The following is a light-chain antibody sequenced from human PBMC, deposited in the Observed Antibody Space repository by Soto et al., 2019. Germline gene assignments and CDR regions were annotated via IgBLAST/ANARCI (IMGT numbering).Light chain of an antibody. Sequence: DLQMTQSPSTLSASVGDRVTITCRASQSISSWLAWYQQKPGKAPKLLIFDASSLESGTPSRFSGRRSGTQFTLTIDGLQPDDFATYFCQQYDNYKPLTFGGGTKVDIK. CDR1: QSISSW. V-gene: IGKV1-5*01. CDR2: DAS. J-gene: IGKJ4*01. CDR3: QQYDNYKPLT.